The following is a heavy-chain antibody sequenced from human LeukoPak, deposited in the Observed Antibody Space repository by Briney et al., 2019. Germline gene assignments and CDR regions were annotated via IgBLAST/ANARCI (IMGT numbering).Heavy chain of an antibody. Sequence: PGTSLRLSCAASGFTFSSYAMSWVRQAPGKGLEWVSAIGGGGVSTFYADSVKGRFTVSRDNSKNTLYLQMNSLRAEDTAVYYCASSSSTTTVAPFGYWGQGTLVTVSS. CDR3: ASSSSTTTVAPFGY. D-gene: IGHD4-23*01. CDR1: GFTFSSYA. J-gene: IGHJ4*02. V-gene: IGHV3-23*01. CDR2: IGGGGVST.